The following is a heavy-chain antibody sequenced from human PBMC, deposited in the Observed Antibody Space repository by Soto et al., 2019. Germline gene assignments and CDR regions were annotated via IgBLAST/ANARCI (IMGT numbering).Heavy chain of an antibody. CDR1: GFTFSDYY. D-gene: IGHD2-15*01. V-gene: IGHV3-11*01. Sequence: GGSLRLSCAASGFTFSDYYMSWNRQAPGKGLEWVSYISSSGSTIYYADSVKGRFTISRDNAKNSLYLQMNSLRAEDTAVYYCARDLGYCSGGSCYSAFDIWGQGTMVTVSS. J-gene: IGHJ3*02. CDR2: ISSSGSTI. CDR3: ARDLGYCSGGSCYSAFDI.